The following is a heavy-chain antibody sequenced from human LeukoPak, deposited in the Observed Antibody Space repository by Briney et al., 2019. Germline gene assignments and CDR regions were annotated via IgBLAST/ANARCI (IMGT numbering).Heavy chain of an antibody. Sequence: TGGSLRLSCAASGFTFSSYAMSWVRQAPGMGLEWMGIIYPGDSDTRYSPSFQGQVTISADKSISTAYLQWSSLKASDTAMYYCARHTAAEVDYWGQGTLVTVSS. J-gene: IGHJ4*02. V-gene: IGHV5-51*01. D-gene: IGHD6-25*01. CDR1: GFTFSSYA. CDR3: ARHTAAEVDY. CDR2: IYPGDSDT.